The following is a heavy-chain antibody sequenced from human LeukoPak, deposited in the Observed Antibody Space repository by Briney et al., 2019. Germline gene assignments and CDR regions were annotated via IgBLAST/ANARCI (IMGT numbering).Heavy chain of an antibody. J-gene: IGHJ4*02. CDR3: ARPGYCSSTTCYFDY. CDR1: GFTFSTYN. D-gene: IGHD2-2*01. V-gene: IGHV3-21*01. CDR2: ITSASTYI. Sequence: GGSLRLSCAASGFTFSTYNMNWVRQAPGKGLEWVSSITSASTYISYADSVKGRFTISRDNAKNSLFLQMNSLRAEDTAVYYCARPGYCSSTTCYFDYWGQGTLVTVSS.